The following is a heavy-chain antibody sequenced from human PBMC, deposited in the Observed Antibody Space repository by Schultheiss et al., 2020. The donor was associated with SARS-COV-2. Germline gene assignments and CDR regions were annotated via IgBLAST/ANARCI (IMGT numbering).Heavy chain of an antibody. Sequence: GGPLRLSCAASGFTFSGSAMHWVRQASGKGLEWVGRIRSKANSYATAYAASVKGRFTISRDDSKNTAYLQMNSLKTEDTAVYYCTRPYGDYARDAFDIWGQGTMVTVSS. J-gene: IGHJ3*02. D-gene: IGHD4-17*01. CDR1: GFTFSGSA. V-gene: IGHV3-73*01. CDR2: IRSKANSYAT. CDR3: TRPYGDYARDAFDI.